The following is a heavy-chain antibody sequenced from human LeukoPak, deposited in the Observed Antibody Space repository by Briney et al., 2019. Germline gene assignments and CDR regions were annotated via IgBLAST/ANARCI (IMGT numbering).Heavy chain of an antibody. V-gene: IGHV5-51*01. Sequence: GESLKISCKGSGYSFTSYWIGWVRQMPGKGLELMGIIYPGDSDTRYSPSFQGQVTISADKSISTAYLQWSSLKASDTAMYYCARTSIAARLPYNWFDPWGQGTLVTVSS. J-gene: IGHJ5*02. CDR3: ARTSIAARLPYNWFDP. D-gene: IGHD6-6*01. CDR2: IYPGDSDT. CDR1: GYSFTSYW.